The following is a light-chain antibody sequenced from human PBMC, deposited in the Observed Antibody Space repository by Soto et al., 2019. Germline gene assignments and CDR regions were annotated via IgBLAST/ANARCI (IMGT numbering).Light chain of an antibody. J-gene: IGLJ1*01. CDR1: SNDVGSYDL. V-gene: IGLV2-23*01. Sequence: QSALTQPASVSGSPGQSITISCTGTSNDVGSYDLVSWYQQHPGKAPKLIIYEGTKRPSGLSNRFSGSKSGNTASLTISGLQAEDEADYYCCSYAGSNSNLFGTGTKGTVL. CDR2: EGT. CDR3: CSYAGSNSNL.